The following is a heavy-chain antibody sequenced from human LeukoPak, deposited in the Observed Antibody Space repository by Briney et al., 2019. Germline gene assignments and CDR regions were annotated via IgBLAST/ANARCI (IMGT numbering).Heavy chain of an antibody. J-gene: IGHJ4*02. V-gene: IGHV3-30-3*01. D-gene: IGHD3-16*01. CDR1: GFTFSTYA. CDR3: AKDLYDPYFDY. CDR2: ISYDGSNK. Sequence: PGGSLRLSCAASGFTFSTYAMHWVRQAPGKGLEWVAVISYDGSNKYYADSVKGRFTISRDNSKNTLYLQMNSLRAEDTAVYYCAKDLYDPYFDYWGQGTLVTVSS.